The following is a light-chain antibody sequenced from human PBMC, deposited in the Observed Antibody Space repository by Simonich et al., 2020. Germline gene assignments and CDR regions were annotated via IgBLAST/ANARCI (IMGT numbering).Light chain of an antibody. Sequence: NFMLTQPHSVSESPGKTVTISCTPSSGSIAINYVQWYQQRPGSAPTTVIYEDNQRPSGVPDRFSGSIDSSSNSASLTISGLKTEDEADYYCQSYDSSNWVFGGGTKLTVL. CDR1: SGSIAINY. J-gene: IGLJ3*02. CDR3: QSYDSSNWV. CDR2: EDN. V-gene: IGLV6-57*03.